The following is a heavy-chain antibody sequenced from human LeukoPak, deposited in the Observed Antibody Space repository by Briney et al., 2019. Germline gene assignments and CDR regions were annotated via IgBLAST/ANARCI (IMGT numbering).Heavy chain of an antibody. CDR3: ARDYYDSSGHNYFDY. Sequence: SETLSLTCTVSGVSISSYYWSWLRQPPGKRLEWFGYIYYSGSTNYNPSLKSRVTISVDTSKNQFSLKLSSVTAADTAVYYCARDYYDSSGHNYFDYWGQGTLVTVSS. D-gene: IGHD3-22*01. CDR2: IYYSGST. V-gene: IGHV4-59*12. CDR1: GVSISSYY. J-gene: IGHJ4*02.